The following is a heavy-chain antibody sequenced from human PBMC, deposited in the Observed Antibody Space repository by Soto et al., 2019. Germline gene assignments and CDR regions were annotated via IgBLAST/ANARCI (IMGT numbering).Heavy chain of an antibody. V-gene: IGHV3-30-3*01. D-gene: IGHD3-22*01. Sequence: GGSLRLSCAASVFTFSSYAMHWVRQSRGKGLEWVDVISYDRSTKYYADSVKGGFTISRDNPKNTMYLQMNRLRAEDTAVYYGARDLWPDYYDSSGSTGIDYCGKG. J-gene: IGHJ4*02. CDR1: VFTFSSYA. CDR3: ARDLWPDYYDSSGSTGIDY. CDR2: ISYDRSTK.